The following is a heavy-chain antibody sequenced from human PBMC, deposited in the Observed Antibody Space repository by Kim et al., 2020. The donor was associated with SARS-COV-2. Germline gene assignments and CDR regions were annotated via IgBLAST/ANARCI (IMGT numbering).Heavy chain of an antibody. V-gene: IGHV3-30*01. J-gene: IGHJ4*02. D-gene: IGHD3-22*01. CDR3: ARGEAHITMIVVVIPLDY. Sequence: KCRFTISRDNSKNTLYLQMNSLRAEDTAVYYCARGEAHITMIVVVIPLDYWGQGTLVTVSS.